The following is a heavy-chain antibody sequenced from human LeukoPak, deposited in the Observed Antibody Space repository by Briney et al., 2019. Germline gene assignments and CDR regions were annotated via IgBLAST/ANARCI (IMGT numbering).Heavy chain of an antibody. CDR1: GFTVSSNY. CDR2: IYSGGST. Sequence: GGSLRLSCAASGFTVSSNYMSWVRQAPGKGLEWVSVIYSGGSTYYADSVKGRFTISRDNSKNTLYLQMNSLRAEDTAVYYCARLGNKYTSGDSSGYLFDYWGQGTLVTVSS. V-gene: IGHV3-53*01. CDR3: ARLGNKYTSGDSSGYLFDY. D-gene: IGHD3-22*01. J-gene: IGHJ4*02.